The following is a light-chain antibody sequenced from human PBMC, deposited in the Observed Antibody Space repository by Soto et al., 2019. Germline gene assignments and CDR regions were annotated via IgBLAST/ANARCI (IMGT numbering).Light chain of an antibody. V-gene: IGKV3-20*01. Sequence: EIVLTQSPGTLSLSPGERATLSCRASQSVSSSYLAWYQQKPGQAPRLLIYGASSRATGIPDRFSGSGSGTDFTLTISRLEPEDFAVYYCQQYGSSPYTCGRGTELEIK. CDR1: QSVSSSY. CDR3: QQYGSSPYT. J-gene: IGKJ2*01. CDR2: GAS.